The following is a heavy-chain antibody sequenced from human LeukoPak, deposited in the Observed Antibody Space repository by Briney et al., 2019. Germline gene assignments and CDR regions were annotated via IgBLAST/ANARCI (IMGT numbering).Heavy chain of an antibody. CDR3: ARAGAAAGEYFQH. J-gene: IGHJ1*01. CDR2: IYYSGST. V-gene: IGHV4-30-4*01. D-gene: IGHD6-13*01. Sequence: PSETLSPTCTVSGGSISSGDYYWSWIRQPPGKGLEWIGYIYYSGSTYYNPSLKSRVTISVDTSKNQFSLKLSSVTAADTAVYYCARAGAAAGEYFQHWGQGTLVTVSS. CDR1: GGSISSGDYY.